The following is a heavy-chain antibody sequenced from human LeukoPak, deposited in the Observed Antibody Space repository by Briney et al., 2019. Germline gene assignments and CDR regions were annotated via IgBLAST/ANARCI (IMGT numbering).Heavy chain of an antibody. Sequence: ASVKVSCKVPGYTLTELSLHWVRRAPGKGLEWMGGFDPEDGETIYAQKFQGRVTMTEDTSTDTAYMELSSLRSEDTAVYYCATGPGDYWGQGTLVTVSS. V-gene: IGHV1-24*01. J-gene: IGHJ4*02. CDR2: FDPEDGET. CDR3: ATGPGDY. CDR1: GYTLTELS.